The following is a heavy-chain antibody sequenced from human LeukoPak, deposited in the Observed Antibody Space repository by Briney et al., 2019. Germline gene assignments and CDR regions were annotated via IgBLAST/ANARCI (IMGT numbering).Heavy chain of an antibody. CDR3: AKSYYDSSGYAPDFDY. J-gene: IGHJ4*02. V-gene: IGHV3-23*01. Sequence: GGSLRLSCAASGFTFSSYAMSWVRQAPGKGLEWVSAISGSGGSTYYADSVKGRFTISRDNSKNTLYLQMNSLRAEDTAVYYCAKSYYDSSGYAPDFDYWGQGTLVTVSS. D-gene: IGHD3-22*01. CDR2: ISGSGGST. CDR1: GFTFSSYA.